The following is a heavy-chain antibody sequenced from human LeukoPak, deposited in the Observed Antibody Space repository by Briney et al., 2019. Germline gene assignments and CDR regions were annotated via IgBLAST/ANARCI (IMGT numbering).Heavy chain of an antibody. CDR2: ISGSGGST. CDR3: AKEWYYGSGSPSSGYFDY. CDR1: GFTFSSYA. D-gene: IGHD3-10*01. V-gene: IGHV3-23*01. J-gene: IGHJ4*02. Sequence: GSLRLSCAASGFTFSSYAMSWVRQAPGKGLGWVSAISGSGGSTYYADSVKGRFTISRDNSKNTLYLQMNSLRAEDTAVYYCAKEWYYGSGSPSSGYFDYWGQGTLVTVSS.